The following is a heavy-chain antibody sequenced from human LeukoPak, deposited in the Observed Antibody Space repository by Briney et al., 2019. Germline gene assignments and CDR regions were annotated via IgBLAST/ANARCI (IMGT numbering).Heavy chain of an antibody. CDR3: ARGLRLWGFGDFRHFDI. CDR1: GGSFSDYY. V-gene: IGHV4-34*01. D-gene: IGHD3-10*01. J-gene: IGHJ3*02. CDR2: IYYSGST. Sequence: KPSETLSLTCAVYGGSFSDYYWTWIRQPPGKGLEWIGSIYYSGSTYYNPSLKSRVTISVDTSKNQFSLKLSSVTAADTAVYYCARGLRLWGFGDFRHFDIWGQGTMVTVSS.